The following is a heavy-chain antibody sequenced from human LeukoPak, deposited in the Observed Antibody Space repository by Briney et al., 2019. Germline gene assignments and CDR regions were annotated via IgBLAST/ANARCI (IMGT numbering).Heavy chain of an antibody. V-gene: IGHV4-39*01. CDR2: IYYSGNT. J-gene: IGHJ2*01. CDR3: ARTDYGDYGARHPYWYFDL. Sequence: SETLSLTCTVSGGSITSSSYYWGWIRQPPGKGLEWIGSIYYSGNTYYSPSLKSRVTISVDTSKSQLSLKLSSVTAADTAVYYCARTDYGDYGARHPYWYFDLWGRGTLVTVSS. D-gene: IGHD4-17*01. CDR1: GGSITSSSYY.